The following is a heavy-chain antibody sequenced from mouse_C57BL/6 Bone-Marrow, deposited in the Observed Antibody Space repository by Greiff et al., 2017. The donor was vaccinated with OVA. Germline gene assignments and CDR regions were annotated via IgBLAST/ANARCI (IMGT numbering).Heavy chain of an antibody. CDR1: GFTFSDYY. D-gene: IGHD2-4*01. CDR2: ISNGGGST. V-gene: IGHV5-12*01. J-gene: IGHJ3*01. CDR3: AGDYGFAY. Sequence: EVKLMESGGGLVQPGGSLKLSCAASGFTFSDYYMYWVRQTPEKRLEWVAYISNGGGSTYYRDTVKGRFTISRDNAKNTLYLQMSRLKSEDTAMYYCAGDYGFAYWGQGTLVTVSA.